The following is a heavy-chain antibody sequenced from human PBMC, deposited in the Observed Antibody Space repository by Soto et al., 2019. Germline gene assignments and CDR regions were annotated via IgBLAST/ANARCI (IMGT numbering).Heavy chain of an antibody. CDR2: INHSGST. D-gene: IGHD6-6*01. CDR1: GGSFCGYY. CDR3: ARGSFGSSSSPPFFEY. J-gene: IGHJ4*02. V-gene: IGHV4-34*01. Sequence: SETLSLTCAVYGGSFCGYYWSWIRQPPGKGLEWIGEINHSGSTNYNPSLKSRVTISVDTSKNQFSLKLSSVTAADTAVYYCARGSFGSSSSPPFFEYWGQGTLVTVSS.